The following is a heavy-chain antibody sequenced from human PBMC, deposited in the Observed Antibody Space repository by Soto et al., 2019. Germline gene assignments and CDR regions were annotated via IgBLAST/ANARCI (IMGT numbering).Heavy chain of an antibody. CDR2: ISWNRGSI. Sequence: EVQLVESGGGLVQPGRSLRLSCAASGFTFDDYAMHWVRQAPGKGLEWVSGISWNRGSIGYADSVKGRFTISRDNSKNSLYLPMNSLRAEDTALYFCAQDRALVLSFYFDYWGQGTLVTVSS. CDR3: AQDRALVLSFYFDY. D-gene: IGHD6-13*01. V-gene: IGHV3-9*01. J-gene: IGHJ4*02. CDR1: GFTFDDYA.